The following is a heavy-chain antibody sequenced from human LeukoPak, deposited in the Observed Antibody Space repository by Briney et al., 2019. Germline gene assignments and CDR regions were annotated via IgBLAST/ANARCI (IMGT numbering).Heavy chain of an antibody. D-gene: IGHD6-19*01. J-gene: IGHJ3*01. CDR2: LSEIGTST. CDR3: ARPRREGWGILFHDFDV. CDR1: GFSFDSFA. Sequence: HSGGSLRLSCAASGFSFDSFAMTWVRQAPGKELEWVSSLSEIGTSTWYADSVKGRFTISRDNSKNTLNLQMNSLRAEDTALYFCARPRREGWGILFHDFDVWGQGTTVTVSS. V-gene: IGHV3-23*01.